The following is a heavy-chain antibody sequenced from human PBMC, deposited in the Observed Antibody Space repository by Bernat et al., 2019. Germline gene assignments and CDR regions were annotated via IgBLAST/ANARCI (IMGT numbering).Heavy chain of an antibody. D-gene: IGHD5-12*01. CDR1: GFTFSDYY. Sequence: QVQLVESGGGLVKPGGSLRLSCAASGFTFSDYYMSWIRQAPGKGLEWVSYISSSSSYTNYADSVKGRFTISRDNAKNSLYLQMNSLRAEDTAVYYCARDRAANSGYDSPRYYYGMDVWGQGTTVTVSS. CDR3: ARDRAANSGYDSPRYYYGMDV. V-gene: IGHV3-11*05. CDR2: ISSSSSYT. J-gene: IGHJ6*02.